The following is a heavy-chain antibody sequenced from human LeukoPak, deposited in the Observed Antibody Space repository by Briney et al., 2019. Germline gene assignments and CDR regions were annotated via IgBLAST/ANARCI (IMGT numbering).Heavy chain of an antibody. J-gene: IGHJ4*02. Sequence: GRSLRLSCAASGFTFSSYGMHWVRQAPGKGLEWVAVISYDGSNKYYADSVKGRFTISRDNSKNTLYLQMNSLRAEDMPVYYCAKEDFEGSDYWGQGTLVTVSS. CDR1: GFTFSSYG. CDR2: ISYDGSNK. D-gene: IGHD3-10*01. CDR3: AKEDFEGSDY. V-gene: IGHV3-30*18.